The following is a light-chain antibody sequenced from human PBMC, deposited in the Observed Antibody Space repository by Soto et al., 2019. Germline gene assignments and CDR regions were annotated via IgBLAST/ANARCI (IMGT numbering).Light chain of an antibody. V-gene: IGKV3-20*01. CDR1: QSVRSGY. CDR2: GSS. Sequence: EIVLTQSPATLSSSLGDRATLSCRASQSVRSGYFAWYQQKPGQAPMLLMYGSSSKATGLPGRFSCSGSGTEFTLTISRLEPEDFAAYYCQQYGTLPPTFGQGTKVDIK. J-gene: IGKJ1*01. CDR3: QQYGTLPPT.